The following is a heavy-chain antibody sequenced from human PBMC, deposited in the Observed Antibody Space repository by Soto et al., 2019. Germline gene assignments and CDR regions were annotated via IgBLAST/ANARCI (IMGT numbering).Heavy chain of an antibody. CDR3: ASRAYCSIIRCSSDY. D-gene: IGHD2-15*01. CDR2: SNHGGST. V-gene: IGHV4-34*01. Sequence: WETLSLTCGVSGGSLSDHYWSWIRQSPGKGLEWLGESNHGGSTNYNPSLTSRLTVSVDTSKNQVSLKLRSVTAADTAVYYCASRAYCSIIRCSSDYWGQGIQVTVSS. J-gene: IGHJ4*02. CDR1: GGSLSDHY.